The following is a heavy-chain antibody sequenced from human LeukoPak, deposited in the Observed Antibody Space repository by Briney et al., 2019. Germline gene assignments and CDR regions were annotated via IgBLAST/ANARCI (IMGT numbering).Heavy chain of an antibody. V-gene: IGHV1-69*05. D-gene: IGHD6-13*01. CDR2: IIPIFGTP. Sequence: SVKVSCRASGGTFSSYAVNWVRQAPGQGLEWMGGIIPIFGTPDYAQKFQGRVTIIRDESTSTAHMELSSLRSEDTAVYYCASPVIAAAGHGAFNIWGQGTMVTVSS. CDR1: GGTFSSYA. J-gene: IGHJ3*02. CDR3: ASPVIAAAGHGAFNI.